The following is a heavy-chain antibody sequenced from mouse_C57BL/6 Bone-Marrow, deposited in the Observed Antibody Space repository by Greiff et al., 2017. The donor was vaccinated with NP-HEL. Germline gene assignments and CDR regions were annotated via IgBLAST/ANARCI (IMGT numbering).Heavy chain of an antibody. V-gene: IGHV1-74*01. Sequence: QVQLQQPGAELVKPGASVKVSCKASGYTFTSYWMHWVKQRPGQGLEWIGRIHPSDSDTNYNQKFKGKATLTVDKSSSTAYMQLSSLTSEDSAVYYCAIERNLDGGYYFDFWGQGTTITVSS. CDR1: GYTFTSYW. CDR2: IHPSDSDT. J-gene: IGHJ2*01. CDR3: AIERNLDGGYYFDF. D-gene: IGHD1-1*01.